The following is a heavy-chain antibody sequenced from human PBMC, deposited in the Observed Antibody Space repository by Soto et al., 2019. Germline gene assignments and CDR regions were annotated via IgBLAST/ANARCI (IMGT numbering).Heavy chain of an antibody. D-gene: IGHD2-21*01. CDR2: IKQDGSEK. CDR1: GFTFSSYW. J-gene: IGHJ3*02. CDR3: AREIAGDCYVCGAFDI. V-gene: IGHV3-7*01. Sequence: EVQLVESGGGLVQPGGSLRLSCAASGFTFSSYWMSWVRQAPGKGLEWVANIKQDGSEKYYVDSVKGRFTISRDNAKNALYLQMNSLRAEDTAVYYCAREIAGDCYVCGAFDIWGQGTMVTVSS.